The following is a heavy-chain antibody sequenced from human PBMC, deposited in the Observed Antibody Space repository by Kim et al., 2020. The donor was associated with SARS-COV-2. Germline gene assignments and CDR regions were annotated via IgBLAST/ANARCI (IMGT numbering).Heavy chain of an antibody. CDR1: GFTFSSYG. CDR3: ARAQSAGYSSSWNDY. CDR2: ISYDGSNK. Sequence: GGSLRLSCAASGFTFSSYGMHWVRQAPGKGLEWVAVISYDGSNKYYADSVKGRFTISRDNSKNTLYLQMNSLRAEDTAVYYCARAQSAGYSSSWNDYWGQGTLVTVSS. J-gene: IGHJ4*02. D-gene: IGHD6-13*01. V-gene: IGHV3-33*05.